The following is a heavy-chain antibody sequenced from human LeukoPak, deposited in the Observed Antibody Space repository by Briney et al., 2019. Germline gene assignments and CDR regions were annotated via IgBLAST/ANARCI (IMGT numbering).Heavy chain of an antibody. J-gene: IGHJ4*02. Sequence: SETLSLTCTVSGGSISSSSYYWGWTRQPPGKGLEWIGSIYYSGSTYYNPSLKSRVTISVDTSKNQFSLKLSSVTAADTAVYYCARHVPTVTLSGFDYWGQGTLVTVSS. V-gene: IGHV4-39*01. CDR1: GGSISSSSYY. D-gene: IGHD4-17*01. CDR2: IYYSGST. CDR3: ARHVPTVTLSGFDY.